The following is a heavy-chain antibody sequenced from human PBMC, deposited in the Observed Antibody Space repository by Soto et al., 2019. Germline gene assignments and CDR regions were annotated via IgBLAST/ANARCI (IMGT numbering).Heavy chain of an antibody. CDR3: ASYGSGSYKGSPFDY. CDR1: GGSISSYY. CDR2: IYYSGST. D-gene: IGHD3-10*01. V-gene: IGHV4-59*01. J-gene: IGHJ4*02. Sequence: PSETLSLTCTVSGGSISSYYWSWIRQPPGKGLEWIGYIYYSGSTNYNPSLKSRVTISVDTSKNQFSLKLSSVTAADTAVYYCASYGSGSYKGSPFDYWVQGTLVTVSS.